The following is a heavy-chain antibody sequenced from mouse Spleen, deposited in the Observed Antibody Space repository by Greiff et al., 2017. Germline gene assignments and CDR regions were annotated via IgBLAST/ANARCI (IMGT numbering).Heavy chain of an antibody. CDR2: IYPRDGST. CDR3: ARTNLVGRGYFDY. V-gene: IGHV1-85*01. D-gene: IGHD4-1*01. Sequence: QVHVKQSGPELVKPGASVKLSCKASGYTFTSYDINWVKQRPGQGLEWIGWIYPRDGSTKYNEKFKGKATLTVDTSSSTAYMELHSLTSEDSAVYFCARTNLVGRGYFDYWGQGTTLTVSS. J-gene: IGHJ2*01. CDR1: GYTFTSYD.